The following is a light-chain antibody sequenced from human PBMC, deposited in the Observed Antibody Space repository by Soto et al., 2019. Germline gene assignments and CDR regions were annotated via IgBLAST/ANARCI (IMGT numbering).Light chain of an antibody. J-gene: IGKJ1*01. CDR2: GAS. Sequence: VLTQSPATLSLSPGERATLSCRASLNVNSYLAWYQQKPGQAPRLLIYGASTRATGIPARFSGSGSGTDFALTISSLQSEDFAVYYCQQYNNWPPWTFGQGTKVDIK. CDR1: LNVNSY. CDR3: QQYNNWPPWT. V-gene: IGKV3-15*01.